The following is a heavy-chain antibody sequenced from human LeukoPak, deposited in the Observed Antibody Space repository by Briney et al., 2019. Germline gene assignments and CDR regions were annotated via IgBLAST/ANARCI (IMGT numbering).Heavy chain of an antibody. J-gene: IGHJ6*03. CDR1: WYSFSSYW. CDR3: ARRGANRGYYYYYMDV. V-gene: IGHV5-51*01. CDR2: IFPGDSDT. Sequence: GESLEIFCKGFWYSFSSYWVGWVRQMPRKGLEWMGIIFPGDSDTRYSPSFQGQVTISADKSISTAYLQWSSLKASDTAMYYCARRGANRGYYYYYMDVWGKGTTVTVSS. D-gene: IGHD7-27*01.